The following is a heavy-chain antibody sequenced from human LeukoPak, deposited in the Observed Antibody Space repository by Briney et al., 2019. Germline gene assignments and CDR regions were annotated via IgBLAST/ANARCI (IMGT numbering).Heavy chain of an antibody. CDR2: IYHSGST. V-gene: IGHV4-38-2*02. CDR3: ARDGGVAVAGTMIRLGAFDI. D-gene: IGHD6-19*01. Sequence: SETLSLTCTVSGYSISSGYYWGWIRQPPGKGLEWIGSIYHSGSTYYNPSLKSRVTISVDTSKNQFSLKLSSVTAADTAVYYCARDGGVAVAGTMIRLGAFDIWGQGTMVTVSS. CDR1: GYSISSGYY. J-gene: IGHJ3*02.